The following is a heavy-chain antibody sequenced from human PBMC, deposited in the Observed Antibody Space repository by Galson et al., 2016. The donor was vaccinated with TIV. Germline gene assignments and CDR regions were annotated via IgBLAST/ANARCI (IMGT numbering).Heavy chain of an antibody. J-gene: IGHJ4*02. CDR3: AKDRGYFEGFDH. CDR2: LSGGATNT. V-gene: IGHV3-23*01. D-gene: IGHD6-25*01. Sequence: SLRLSCAASGFRFNEYEMSWVRQAPGKGLEWVSALSGGATNTYYSDSVKGRFTISRDNSQNKVFLEMDSLRVADTAVYYCAKDRGYFEGFDHWGPGTLVTVSS. CDR1: GFRFNEYE.